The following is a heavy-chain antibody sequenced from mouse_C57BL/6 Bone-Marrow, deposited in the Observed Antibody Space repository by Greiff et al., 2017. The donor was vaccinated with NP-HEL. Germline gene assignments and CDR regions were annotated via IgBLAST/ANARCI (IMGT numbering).Heavy chain of an antibody. CDR1: GYAFTNYL. CDR3: ARRAAQATEYFDY. V-gene: IGHV1-54*01. J-gene: IGHJ2*01. CDR2: INPGSGGT. D-gene: IGHD3-2*02. Sequence: QVQLQQSGAELVRPGTSVKVSCKASGYAFTNYLIEWVKQRPGQGLEWIGVINPGSGGTNYNEKFKGKATLTADKSSSTAYMQLSSLTSEDSAVFFCARRAAQATEYFDYWGQGTTLTVSS.